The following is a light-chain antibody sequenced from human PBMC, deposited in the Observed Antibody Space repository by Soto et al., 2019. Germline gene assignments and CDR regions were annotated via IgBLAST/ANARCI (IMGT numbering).Light chain of an antibody. CDR2: GDS. J-gene: IGLJ3*02. V-gene: IGLV1-40*01. Sequence: QPVLTQPPSVSGAPGQTVTISCTGSSSNIGRGYDVHWYQQVPGSAPRLLLSGDSNRPSGVPDRFSGSRSGTSASLAITGLQAEDEADYYCQTFDSTLTISWVFGGGTKLTVL. CDR1: SSNIGRGYD. CDR3: QTFDSTLTISWV.